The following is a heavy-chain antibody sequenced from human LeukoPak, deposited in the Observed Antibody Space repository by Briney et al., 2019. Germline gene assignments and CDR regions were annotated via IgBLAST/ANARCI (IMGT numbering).Heavy chain of an antibody. J-gene: IGHJ4*02. Sequence: PGGSLRLSCAASGFTVSSNYMSWVRQAPGKGLEWVSVIYSGGSTYYADSVKGRFTISRHNSKNTLYLQMNSLRAEDTAVYYCVRGDYGDYTLFDYWGQGTLVTVSS. V-gene: IGHV3-53*04. CDR1: GFTVSSNY. CDR2: IYSGGST. D-gene: IGHD4-17*01. CDR3: VRGDYGDYTLFDY.